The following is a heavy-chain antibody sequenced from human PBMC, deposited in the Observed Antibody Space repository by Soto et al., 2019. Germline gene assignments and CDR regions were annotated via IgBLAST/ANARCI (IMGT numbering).Heavy chain of an antibody. CDR3: ARLIAVAFGMEV. V-gene: IGHV4-34*12. CDR1: GGSFSGYY. D-gene: IGHD6-19*01. CDR2: IIHWGST. J-gene: IGHJ6*02. Sequence: PSETRSLTCAVYGGSFSGYYGGWIRQTPGKGLEWIGEIIHWGSTHYHRSLKSRVTISVDTSKNQFSLKMSSVTAADTAVYYCARLIAVAFGMEVWGQGTTVT.